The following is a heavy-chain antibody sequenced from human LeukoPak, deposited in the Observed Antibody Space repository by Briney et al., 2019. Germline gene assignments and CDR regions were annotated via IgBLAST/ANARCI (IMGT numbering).Heavy chain of an antibody. CDR2: ISSSSGSI. CDR3: ARRSLVVVVAAPEYWFDP. V-gene: IGHV3-21*01. J-gene: IGHJ5*02. D-gene: IGHD2-15*01. Sequence: GGPLSLSCAASGFTFSSYSMNWLRQAPGKGLEWVSSISSSSGSIYYAESVKGRFTISRDNAKNSLYLQMNSLRAEDTAVYYCARRSLVVVVAAPEYWFDPWGQGTLVTVSS. CDR1: GFTFSSYS.